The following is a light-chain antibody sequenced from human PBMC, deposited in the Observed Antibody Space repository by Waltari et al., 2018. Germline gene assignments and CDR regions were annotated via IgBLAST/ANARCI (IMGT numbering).Light chain of an antibody. V-gene: IGKV3-15*01. J-gene: IGKJ4*01. Sequence: EILMTQSPATLSVSPGERATLSCRASQSVSNNLAWYQQKPGQAPRLLIYGASTRATGVPARFTGSGSGTEFTLTISSLQSEDLAVYYCQQYENWPPLTFGGGTKVEIK. CDR1: QSVSNN. CDR3: QQYENWPPLT. CDR2: GAS.